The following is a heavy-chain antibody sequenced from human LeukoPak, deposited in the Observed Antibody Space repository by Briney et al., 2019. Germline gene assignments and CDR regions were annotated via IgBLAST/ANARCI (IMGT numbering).Heavy chain of an antibody. CDR3: ARGGLGYNWNSFDY. J-gene: IGHJ4*02. D-gene: IGHD1-20*01. V-gene: IGHV4-31*03. Sequence: PSQTLSLTCTVSGGSIGSGGYSWTWIRQHPGKGLEWIGYIYYSGSTYYNPSLNSRVTISVDTSKNQFPLKLSSVTAADTAVYYCARGGLGYNWNSFDYWGQGTLVTVSS. CDR2: IYYSGST. CDR1: GGSIGSGGYS.